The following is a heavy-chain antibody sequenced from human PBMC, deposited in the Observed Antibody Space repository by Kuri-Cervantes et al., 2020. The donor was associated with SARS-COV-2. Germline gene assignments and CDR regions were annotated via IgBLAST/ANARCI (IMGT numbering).Heavy chain of an antibody. Sequence: LSLTCAASGFTFSSYAMSWVRQAPGKGLEWVSAISGSGGSTYYADSVKGRFTISRDNSKNTLYLQMNSLRAEDTAVYYCAKASVTAAAPFDYWSQGTLVTVSS. D-gene: IGHD6-13*01. J-gene: IGHJ4*02. CDR2: ISGSGGST. CDR3: AKASVTAAAPFDY. V-gene: IGHV3-23*01. CDR1: GFTFSSYA.